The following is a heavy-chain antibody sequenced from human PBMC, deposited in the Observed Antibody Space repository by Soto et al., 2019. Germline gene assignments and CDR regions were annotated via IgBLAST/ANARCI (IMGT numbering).Heavy chain of an antibody. D-gene: IGHD2-21*01. Sequence: SETLSLTCTVSGGPLSSYYWSWIRQTPEKGLEWIGYVNDNWGSNYNPSLKSRVAISLDTSRNQFSLKVNSVTAADTAVYYCARRAVVAVTGSLDNWLDPWGQGILVNVSS. CDR3: ARRAVVAVTGSLDNWLDP. J-gene: IGHJ5*02. V-gene: IGHV4-59*01. CDR2: VNDNWGS. CDR1: GGPLSSYY.